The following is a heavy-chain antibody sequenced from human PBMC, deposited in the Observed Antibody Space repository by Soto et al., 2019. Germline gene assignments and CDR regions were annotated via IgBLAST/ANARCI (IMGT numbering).Heavy chain of an antibody. Sequence: QVQLVQSGAEVKKPGSSVKVSCKASGGTFSSYAISWVRQAPGQGLEWMGGIIPIFGTANYAQKFQGRVTITADKSTSTACMELSSLRSEDTAVYYCARRSVDGGGYYYYGMDVWGQGTTVTVSS. CDR2: IIPIFGTA. D-gene: IGHD6-19*01. CDR3: ARRSVDGGGYYYYGMDV. CDR1: GGTFSSYA. V-gene: IGHV1-69*06. J-gene: IGHJ6*02.